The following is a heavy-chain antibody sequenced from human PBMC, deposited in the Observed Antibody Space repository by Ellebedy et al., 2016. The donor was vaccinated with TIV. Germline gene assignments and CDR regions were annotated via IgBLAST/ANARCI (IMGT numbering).Heavy chain of an antibody. Sequence: GGSLRLSXAASGFTFSSYGMHWVRQAPGKGLEWVAVIWYDGSNKYYADSVKGRFTISRDNSKNTLYLQMNSLRAEDTAVYYCARRVKPSIAAAGTHYYYYYMDVWGKGTTVTVSS. CDR2: IWYDGSNK. CDR1: GFTFSSYG. D-gene: IGHD6-13*01. V-gene: IGHV3-33*01. CDR3: ARRVKPSIAAAGTHYYYYYMDV. J-gene: IGHJ6*03.